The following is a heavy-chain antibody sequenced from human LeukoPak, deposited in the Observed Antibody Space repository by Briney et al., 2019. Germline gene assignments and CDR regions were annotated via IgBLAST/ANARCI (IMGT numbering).Heavy chain of an antibody. V-gene: IGHV4-38-2*02. CDR1: GYSISSGYY. Sequence: PSETLSLTCTVSGYSISSGYYWGWIRQPPGKGLEWIGSIYHSGSTYYNPSLKSRVTISVDTSKNQFSLKLSSVTAADTAVYYCARVYDIFPAVDYWGQGTLVTVSS. CDR3: ARVYDIFPAVDY. J-gene: IGHJ4*02. D-gene: IGHD3-9*01. CDR2: IYHSGST.